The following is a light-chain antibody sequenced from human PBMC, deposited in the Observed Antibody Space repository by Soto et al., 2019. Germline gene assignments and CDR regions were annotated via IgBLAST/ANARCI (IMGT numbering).Light chain of an antibody. V-gene: IGLV2-14*01. CDR1: SSDVGGYNC. CDR3: TSYTTSNTRQIV. Sequence: QSALTQPASVSGSPGQSITISCTGTSSDVGGYNCVSWYQQHPGKAPKFMIYDVSNRPSGVSNRFSGSKSGNTASLTISGLQAEDEADYYCTSYTTSNTRQIVFGTGTKLTVL. CDR2: DVS. J-gene: IGLJ1*01.